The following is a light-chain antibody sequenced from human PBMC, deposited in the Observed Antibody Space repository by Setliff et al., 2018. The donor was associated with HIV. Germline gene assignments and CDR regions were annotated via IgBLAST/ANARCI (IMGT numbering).Light chain of an antibody. V-gene: IGLV2-14*01. CDR1: SSDIGGYNF. Sequence: QSALAQPASVSGSPGQSITISCTGTSSDIGGYNFVSWYQHHPGKAPKLMIYEVTNRPSGVSNRFPGSKSGNTASLTISGLQADDEADYYCSSYTSSSPYVVGTGTKVTVL. CDR3: SSYTSSSPYV. J-gene: IGLJ1*01. CDR2: EVT.